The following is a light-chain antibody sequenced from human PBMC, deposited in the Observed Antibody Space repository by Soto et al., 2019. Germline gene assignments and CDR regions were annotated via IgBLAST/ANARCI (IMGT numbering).Light chain of an antibody. CDR2: GAS. Sequence: DIQMTQSPSSLSASVGDRVTITCRASQSINSYLNWYQQKPGKAPKLLIYGASSLQGGVPSRFSGSGSGTEFTLTISSLQPEDFTTYYCQQSYSTPRTFGQGTKVEIK. CDR1: QSINSY. CDR3: QQSYSTPRT. J-gene: IGKJ1*01. V-gene: IGKV1-39*01.